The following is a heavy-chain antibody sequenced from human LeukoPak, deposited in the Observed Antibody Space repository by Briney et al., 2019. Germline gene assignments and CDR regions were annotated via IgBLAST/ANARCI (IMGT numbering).Heavy chain of an antibody. D-gene: IGHD3-22*01. Sequence: GASVKVSSKASGYTFTSYGITGVRQAPGQGLEWMGWISVYNGDTNYAQKLQGRVTMTTETSTSTAYMELRSLRSNDTAVYYCASNTGSDSSGYAYWGQGTLVTVSS. CDR2: ISVYNGDT. CDR1: GYTFTSYG. V-gene: IGHV1-18*01. CDR3: ASNTGSDSSGYAY. J-gene: IGHJ4*02.